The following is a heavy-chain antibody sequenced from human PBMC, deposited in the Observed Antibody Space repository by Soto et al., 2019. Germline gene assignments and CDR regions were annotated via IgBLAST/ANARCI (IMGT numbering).Heavy chain of an antibody. V-gene: IGHV3-21*01. CDR3: ARSGNYYGSGSYYYAFDI. CDR1: GFTFSTYK. D-gene: IGHD3-10*01. J-gene: IGHJ3*02. CDR2: ISSSSDYV. Sequence: GGSLRLSCAASGFTFSTYKMNWVRQAPGKGLEWVSSISSSSDYVHYADSVKGRFTITRDNAKNSLYLQMNSLRDENTAVYYCARSGNYYGSGSYYYAFDIWGQGTMVTVSS.